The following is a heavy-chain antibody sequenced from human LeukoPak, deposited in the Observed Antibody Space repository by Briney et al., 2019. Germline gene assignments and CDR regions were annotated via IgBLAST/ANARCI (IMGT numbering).Heavy chain of an antibody. V-gene: IGHV4-39*07. Sequence: SETLSLTCNVSGGSISNRAYYWPWIRQPPGKGLEWNGSIYYSGSTYYNPSLKSRVTISVDTSKNQFSLKLSSVTAADTAVYYCARDPLGYCSGGSCYADAFDIWGQGTMVTVSS. CDR2: IYYSGST. D-gene: IGHD2-15*01. CDR1: GGSISNRAYY. CDR3: ARDPLGYCSGGSCYADAFDI. J-gene: IGHJ3*02.